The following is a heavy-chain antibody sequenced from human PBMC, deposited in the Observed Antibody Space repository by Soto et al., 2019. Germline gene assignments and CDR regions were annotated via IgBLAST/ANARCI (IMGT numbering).Heavy chain of an antibody. D-gene: IGHD4-17*01. CDR1: GGSISSGGYY. CDR3: ASTTGTVDPFFDY. Sequence: SETLSLTCTVSGGSISSGGYYWSWIRQHPGKGLEWIGYIYYSGSTYYNPSLRSRVTISVDTSKNQFSLKLSSVTAADTAVYYCASTTGTVDPFFDYWGQGTLVTVSS. V-gene: IGHV4-31*03. J-gene: IGHJ4*02. CDR2: IYYSGST.